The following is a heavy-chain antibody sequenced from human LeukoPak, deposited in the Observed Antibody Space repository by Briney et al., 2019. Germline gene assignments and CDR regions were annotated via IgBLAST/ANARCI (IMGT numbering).Heavy chain of an antibody. CDR3: AKDLDSSGYSLKIDY. CDR2: ISGSGGST. V-gene: IGHV3-23*01. D-gene: IGHD3-22*01. Sequence: GGSLRLSCAASGFTFSSYAMSWVRQAPGKGLEWVSAISGSGGSTYYADSVKGRFTISRDNSKNTLYLQMNSLRAEDTAVYYCAKDLDSSGYSLKIDYWGQGTLVTVSS. CDR1: GFTFSSYA. J-gene: IGHJ4*02.